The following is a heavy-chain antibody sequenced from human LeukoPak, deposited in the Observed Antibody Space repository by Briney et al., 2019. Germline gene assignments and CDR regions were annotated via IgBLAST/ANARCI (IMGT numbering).Heavy chain of an antibody. V-gene: IGHV1-69*04. CDR3: ASNSGFYGSGSYYNEPFDY. D-gene: IGHD3-10*01. CDR2: IIPILGIA. CDR1: GGTFSSYA. J-gene: IGHJ4*02. Sequence: EASVKVSCKASGGTFSSYAISWVRQAPGQGLEWMGRIIPILGIANYAQKFQGRVTITADKSTSTAYMELSSLRSEDTAVYYCASNSGFYGSGSYYNEPFDYWGQGTLVTVSS.